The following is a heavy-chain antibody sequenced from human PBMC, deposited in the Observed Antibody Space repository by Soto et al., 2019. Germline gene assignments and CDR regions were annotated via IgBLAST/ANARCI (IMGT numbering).Heavy chain of an antibody. V-gene: IGHV3-23*01. J-gene: IGHJ5*02. CDR3: VKGSVWTWFDP. CDR1: GFLISANA. CDR2: ISGSAGVA. Sequence: EEQILASGGGLVHPGGSLSLSCAASGFLISANAMSWVRQAPGGGLEWVSTISGSAGVAFYADSVRGRFIISRDISKTTIYLQLSTLRADDTARYYCVKGSVWTWFDPWGQGTLVTVSS. D-gene: IGHD2-21*01.